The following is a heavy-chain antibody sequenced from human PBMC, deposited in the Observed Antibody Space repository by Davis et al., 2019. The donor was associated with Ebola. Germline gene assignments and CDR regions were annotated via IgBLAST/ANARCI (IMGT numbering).Heavy chain of an antibody. CDR1: GGSLSGYY. D-gene: IGHD3-10*01. V-gene: IGHV4-30-4*08. CDR2: IYYSGST. J-gene: IGHJ4*02. Sequence: LRLSCGVYGGSLSGYYWTWIRQPPGKGLEWIGYIYYSGSTYYNPSLKSRVTISVDTSKNQFSLKLSSVTAADTAVYYCARVAGLLWFGELLLYQYPYYFDYWGQGTLVTVSS. CDR3: ARVAGLLWFGELLLYQYPYYFDY.